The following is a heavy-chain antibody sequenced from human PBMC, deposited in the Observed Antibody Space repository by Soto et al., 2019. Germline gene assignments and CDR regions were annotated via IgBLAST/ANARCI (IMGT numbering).Heavy chain of an antibody. J-gene: IGHJ6*01. Sequence: QVQLVESGGGVVQPGRSLRLSCAASGFTFSSYGMHWVRQAPGKGLEWVAVISYDGSNKYYADSVKGRFTISRDNSKNTLYLQMHSLRAEDTAVYHCAKAVVVGANTGLGDYYYYYGMDGW. CDR3: AKAVVVGANTGLGDYYYYYGMDG. D-gene: IGHD1-26*01. CDR2: ISYDGSNK. CDR1: GFTFSSYG. V-gene: IGHV3-30*18.